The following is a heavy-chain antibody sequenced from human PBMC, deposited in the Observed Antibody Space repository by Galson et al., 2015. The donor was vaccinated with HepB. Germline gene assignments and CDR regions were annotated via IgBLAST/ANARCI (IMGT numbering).Heavy chain of an antibody. V-gene: IGHV5-51*01. CDR3: ARVRGADPLGFHY. CDR1: GYSFTNYW. J-gene: IGHJ4*02. Sequence: QSGAEVKKPGESLKISRKGSGYSFTNYWIGWVRQMPGKGLEWMGIIYPGDSDARYSPSFQGQVTISADKSISTAYVQWSSLKASDTAMYYCARVRGADPLGFHYWGQGTLVTVSS. D-gene: IGHD3-16*01. CDR2: IYPGDSDA.